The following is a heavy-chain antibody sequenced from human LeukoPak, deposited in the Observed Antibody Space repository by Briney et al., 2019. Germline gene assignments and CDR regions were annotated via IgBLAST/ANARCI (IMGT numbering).Heavy chain of an antibody. CDR2: IYYSGST. CDR1: GGSFSGYY. Sequence: PSETLSLTCAVYGGSFSGYYWSWIRQPPGKGLEWIGYIYYSGSTYYNPSPKSRVTISVDTSKNQFSLKLSSVTAADTAVYYCARASPGATFDYWGQGTLVTVSS. CDR3: ARASPGATFDY. V-gene: IGHV4-30-4*08. J-gene: IGHJ4*02.